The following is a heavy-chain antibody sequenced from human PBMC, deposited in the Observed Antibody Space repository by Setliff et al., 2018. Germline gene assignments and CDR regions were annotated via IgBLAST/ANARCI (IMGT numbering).Heavy chain of an antibody. D-gene: IGHD6-19*01. Sequence: PGGSLRLSCEGPGFSFSSYGLHWVRQTPGKGLEWVAVISYDGSRKFHADSVKGRFTISRDNSKKTLYLQMNSLRGDDTAVHYCAREGRSSGWSFDCWGQGTPVTVSS. V-gene: IGHV3-30*03. J-gene: IGHJ5*01. CDR1: GFSFSSYG. CDR3: AREGRSSGWSFDC. CDR2: ISYDGSRK.